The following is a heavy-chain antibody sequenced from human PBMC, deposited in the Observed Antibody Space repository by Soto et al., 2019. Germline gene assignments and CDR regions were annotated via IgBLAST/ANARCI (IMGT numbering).Heavy chain of an antibody. V-gene: IGHV3-72*01. CDR2: IRNKVNSYTT. CDR1: GFTSSDHY. Sequence: EVQLVESGGGLVQPGGSLRLSCAASGFTSSDHYIDWVRQAPGKGLEWVGRIRNKVNSYTTEYAAAGKGRFTISRDDSRNSMYLQMNNLKSEYTAVYFCARHVPYHGKDVWGQGTTVTVSS. CDR3: ARHVPYHGKDV. J-gene: IGHJ6*02.